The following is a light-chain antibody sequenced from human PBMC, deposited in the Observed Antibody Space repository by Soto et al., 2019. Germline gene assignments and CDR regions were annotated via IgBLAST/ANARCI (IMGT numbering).Light chain of an antibody. CDR3: QQYNNWPLT. J-gene: IGKJ4*01. CDR2: DAS. CDR1: QSVRSN. Sequence: EIMMTQSPATLSVSPGERATLSGRASQSVRSNLAWYQQKPGQAPRLLIYDASTRATGIPARFSGSGSGTEFTLTISSLQSEDFAVYYCQQYNNWPLTFGGGTKAEIK. V-gene: IGKV3-15*01.